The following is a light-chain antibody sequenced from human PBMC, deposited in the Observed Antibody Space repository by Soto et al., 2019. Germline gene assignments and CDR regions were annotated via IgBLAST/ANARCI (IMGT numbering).Light chain of an antibody. CDR2: EVS. Sequence: QSALTQPASVSGSPGQSITISCTGSSSDVGGYNYVSWYQQHPGKDPKLLIHEVSYRPSGVSNRFSGSKSGSTASLTISGLQAEDEADYFCSSYTTSSQVVFGGGTKLTVL. J-gene: IGLJ2*01. CDR1: SSDVGGYNY. CDR3: SSYTTSSQVV. V-gene: IGLV2-14*01.